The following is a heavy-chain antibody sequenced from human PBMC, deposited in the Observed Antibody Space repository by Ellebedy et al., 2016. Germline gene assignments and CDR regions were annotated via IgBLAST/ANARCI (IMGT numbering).Heavy chain of an antibody. J-gene: IGHJ4*02. V-gene: IGHV3-23*01. Sequence: GESLKISCAASGFTFSSYAMSWVRQAPGKGLEWVSAISGSGGSTYHADSVKGRFTISRGNSKTTLYLQMNSLRAEDTAVYYCAKDGCGGDCYSVGGYFDYWGQGTLVTVSS. D-gene: IGHD2-21*02. CDR1: GFTFSSYA. CDR3: AKDGCGGDCYSVGGYFDY. CDR2: ISGSGGST.